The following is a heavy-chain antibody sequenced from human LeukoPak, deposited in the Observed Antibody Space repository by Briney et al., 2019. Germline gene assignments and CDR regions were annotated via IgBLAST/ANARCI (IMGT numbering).Heavy chain of an antibody. V-gene: IGHV4-39*01. Sequence: SETLSLTCTVSGVSVSSSSYNWDWIRQPPGKGLEWIGSIYYSGSTYYNPSLKNRVTISVDTSKKQFSLKLSSVSAADTAVYYFARGSGGWFDYWGQGTLVTVSS. D-gene: IGHD3-10*01. CDR2: IYYSGST. CDR3: ARGSGGWFDY. J-gene: IGHJ4*02. CDR1: GVSVSSSSYN.